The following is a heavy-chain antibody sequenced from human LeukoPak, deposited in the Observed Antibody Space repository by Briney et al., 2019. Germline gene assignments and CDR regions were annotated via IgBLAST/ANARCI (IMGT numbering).Heavy chain of an antibody. CDR2: INPRGGST. CDR1: GYTFTSYY. CDR3: ARVGITAATADY. V-gene: IGHV1-46*01. J-gene: IGHJ4*02. D-gene: IGHD6-25*01. Sequence: ASVKVSCKASGYTFTSYYMHWVRQAPGQGPEWMGIINPRGGSTDYAQKFQDRVTMTSDTSTSTFYTELNSLRSEDTAVYFCARVGITAATADYWGQGTLVTVSS.